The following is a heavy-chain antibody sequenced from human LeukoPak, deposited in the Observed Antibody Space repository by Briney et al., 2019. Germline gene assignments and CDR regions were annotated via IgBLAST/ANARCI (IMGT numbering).Heavy chain of an antibody. Sequence: PGGSLRLSCAASGFTFSSYGMHWVRQPPGKGLEWVAVIWYDGSKKYYADSVKGRFTVSRDNSKNTLYLQMNSLRAEDTAVYYCARDLSSRAPYYFDYWGQGTLVTVSS. J-gene: IGHJ4*02. D-gene: IGHD6-13*01. CDR2: IWYDGSKK. V-gene: IGHV3-33*01. CDR3: ARDLSSRAPYYFDY. CDR1: GFTFSSYG.